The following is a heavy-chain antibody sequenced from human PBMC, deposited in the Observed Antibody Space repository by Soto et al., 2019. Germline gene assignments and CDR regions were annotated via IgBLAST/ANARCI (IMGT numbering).Heavy chain of an antibody. CDR3: ASCLQNCITTSPCCLFFDY. CDR2: INAGNGNT. J-gene: IGHJ4*02. Sequence: ASVKVSCKASGYTFSNYGIHWVRQAPGQRLEWMGLINAGNGNTKYSQKFQGRVTLTRDTSASTAYMELSSLRSEDTAVYYCASCLQNCITTSPCCLFFDYWGQRTLVTVSS. V-gene: IGHV1-3*01. D-gene: IGHD2-2*01. CDR1: GYTFSNYG.